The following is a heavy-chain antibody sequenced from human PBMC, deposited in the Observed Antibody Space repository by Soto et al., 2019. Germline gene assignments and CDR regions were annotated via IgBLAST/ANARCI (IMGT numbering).Heavy chain of an antibody. D-gene: IGHD1-7*01. CDR2: IDWEEER. V-gene: IGHV2-70*01. CDR1: GFSLSGKAMS. CDR3: TRSTNWNYEYSFES. Sequence: VSVPTLAYAKQTRILTCACSGFSLSGKAMSVSWIRQPPGKALEFLSLIDWEEERFSSPSLRTRLTVSKDTSKRQVVLTLTNVDPVDTATYYCTRSTNWNYEYSFESWGQGTMVTVSS. J-gene: IGHJ1*01.